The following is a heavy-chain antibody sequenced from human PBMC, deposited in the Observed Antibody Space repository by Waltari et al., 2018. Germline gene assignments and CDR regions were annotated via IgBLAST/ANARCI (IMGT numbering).Heavy chain of an antibody. CDR1: GYTFTGYY. Sequence: QVQLVQSGAEVKKPGASVKVSCKASGYTFTGYYIHWARQAPGQGLEGMGGSTPNSGGTNYAQKFQGRVTMTRDTSISTVYMELGRLRSDDTAVYYCARDAYHYFGMDVWGQGTTVTVSS. CDR3: ARDAYHYFGMDV. V-gene: IGHV1-2*02. J-gene: IGHJ6*02. CDR2: STPNSGGT.